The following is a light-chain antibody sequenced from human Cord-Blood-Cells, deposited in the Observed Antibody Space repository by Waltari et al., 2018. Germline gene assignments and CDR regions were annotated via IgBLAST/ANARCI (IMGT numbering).Light chain of an antibody. CDR2: KDI. V-gene: IGLV3-25*02. CDR1: ALPKQY. J-gene: IGLJ1*01. CDR3: QSADSSGTYYV. Sequence: SYELTQPPSVSVSPGQTARITCSGDALPKQYAYWYQQKPGQAPVLGIYKDIERPSGIPVRFPGSSSGTTVTLTISGVQAEDEADYYCQSADSSGTYYVFGTGTKVTVL.